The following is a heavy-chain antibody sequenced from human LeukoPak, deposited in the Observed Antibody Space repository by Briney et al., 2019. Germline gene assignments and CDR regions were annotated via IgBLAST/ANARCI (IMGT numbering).Heavy chain of an antibody. CDR1: GYTLTELS. J-gene: IGHJ4*02. CDR2: INPNSGGT. V-gene: IGHV1-2*02. D-gene: IGHD3-10*01. CDR3: ARDGARGSGSYTFDY. Sequence: ASVKVSCKVSGYTLTELSMHWVRQAPGQGLEWMGWINPNSGGTNYAQKFQGRVTMTRDTSISTAYMELNSLRSDDTAVYYCARDGARGSGSYTFDYWGQGTLVTVSS.